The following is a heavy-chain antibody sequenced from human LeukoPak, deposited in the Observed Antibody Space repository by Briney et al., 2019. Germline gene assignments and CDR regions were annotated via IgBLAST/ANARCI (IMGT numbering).Heavy chain of an antibody. V-gene: IGHV4-59*01. J-gene: IGHJ4*02. CDR2: IYYSGIT. Sequence: SETLSLTCTVSGGSTSSYYWTWIRQPPGKGLEWIGYIYYSGITNYNPSLKSRVTISVDTSKNQFSLKLTSVTAADTAMYYCARSDSSSLPSDYWGQGTLVTVSS. D-gene: IGHD6-6*01. CDR1: GGSTSSYY. CDR3: ARSDSSSLPSDY.